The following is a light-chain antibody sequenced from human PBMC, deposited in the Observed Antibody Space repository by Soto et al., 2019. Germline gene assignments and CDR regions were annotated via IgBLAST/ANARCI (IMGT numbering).Light chain of an antibody. CDR1: SGHSSYA. Sequence: QLVLTQSPSASASLGASVKLTCTLSSGHSSYAIAWHQQQPEKGPRYLMKVNSDGSHNKGDGIPDRFSGSSSGAERYLTISSFQSEDEADYYWPTWGTDFSVVFGGGTKLTVL. CDR3: PTWGTDFSVV. J-gene: IGLJ2*01. V-gene: IGLV4-69*01. CDR2: VNSDGSH.